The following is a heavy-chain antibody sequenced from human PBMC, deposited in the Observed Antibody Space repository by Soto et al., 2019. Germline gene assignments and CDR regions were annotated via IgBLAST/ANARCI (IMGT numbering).Heavy chain of an antibody. V-gene: IGHV6-1*01. D-gene: IGHD6-13*01. CDR2: TYYRSKWYN. CDR1: GDSVSSNSAA. Sequence: PSQTLSLTCAISGDSVSSNSAAWNWIRQSPSRGLEWLGRTYYRSKWYNDYAVSVKSRITINPDTSKNQFSLQLNSVTPEDTAVYYCARDRSPGYSSSWHLNWFDPRGQGTLVTVSS. CDR3: ARDRSPGYSSSWHLNWFDP. J-gene: IGHJ5*02.